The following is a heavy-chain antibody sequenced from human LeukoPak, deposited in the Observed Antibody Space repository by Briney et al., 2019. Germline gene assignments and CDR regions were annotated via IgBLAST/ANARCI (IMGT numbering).Heavy chain of an antibody. Sequence: PGGSLRLSCAASGFTFRSYWMSWVRQPPGKGLGWVGTIKQDGSEKYYVDSVRGRFYISRDNAKNSVYLQMSSLRAEDTGVYYCARDGTPFDSWGQGALVTVSS. V-gene: IGHV3-7*01. CDR2: IKQDGSEK. D-gene: IGHD1-26*01. CDR1: GFTFRSYW. CDR3: ARDGTPFDS. J-gene: IGHJ4*02.